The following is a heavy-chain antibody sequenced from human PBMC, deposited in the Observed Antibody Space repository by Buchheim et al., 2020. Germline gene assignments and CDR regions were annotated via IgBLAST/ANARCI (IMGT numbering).Heavy chain of an antibody. CDR1: GFTFSRYW. V-gene: IGHV3-74*01. CDR3: VKDLPNSGFAYDY. D-gene: IGHD5-12*01. CDR2: VNSDGSGT. J-gene: IGHJ4*02. Sequence: EVQLVESGGGLVQPGGSLRLSCAASGFTFSRYWMHWVRQAPGKGLMWVSRVNSDGSGTGYADSVKGRFTISRDNAKNPLYLQMNSLRAEDTAVYYCVKDLPNSGFAYDYWGQGSL.